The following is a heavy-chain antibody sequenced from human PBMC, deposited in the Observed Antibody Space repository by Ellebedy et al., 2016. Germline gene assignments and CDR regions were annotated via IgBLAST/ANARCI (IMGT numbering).Heavy chain of an antibody. CDR3: ARASQDIVVVPAAPSMDV. J-gene: IGHJ6*02. CDR2: IKQDGSEK. V-gene: IGHV3-7*03. D-gene: IGHD2-2*01. Sequence: GGSLRLSCAASGFTFSSYWMSWVRQAPGKGLEWVANIKQDGSEKYYVDSVKGRFTISGDNAKNSLYLQMNSLRAEDTAVYYCARASQDIVVVPAAPSMDVWGQGTTVTVSS. CDR1: GFTFSSYW.